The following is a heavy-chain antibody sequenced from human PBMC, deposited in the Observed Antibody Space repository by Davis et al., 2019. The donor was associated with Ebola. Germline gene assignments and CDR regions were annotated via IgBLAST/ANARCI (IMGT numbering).Heavy chain of an antibody. J-gene: IGHJ6*02. D-gene: IGHD5-12*01. CDR1: GFTFSSYG. CDR3: AREWLRYDYYYYGMNV. CDR2: ISSSGSTI. Sequence: GESLKISCAASGFTFSSYGMHWVRQAPGKGLEWVSYISSSGSTIYYADSVKGRFTISRDNAKNSLYLQMNSLRAEDTAVYYCAREWLRYDYYYYGMNVWGQGTTVTVSS. V-gene: IGHV3-48*04.